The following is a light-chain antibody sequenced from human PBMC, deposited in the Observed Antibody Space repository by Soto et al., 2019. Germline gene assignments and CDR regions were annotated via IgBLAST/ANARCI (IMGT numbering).Light chain of an antibody. CDR1: QSLLYNNTYNY. J-gene: IGKJ5*01. Sequence: EIVMTQSPLTLPVTPGEPASISCRTSQSLLYNNTYNYLDWYVQKPGQSPQRLIYFGSNRAPGVPDRFSGSGSGTDFTLKINRVEAEDVGTYYCMQALQSLTFGQGTRLEIQ. V-gene: IGKV2-28*01. CDR2: FGS. CDR3: MQALQSLT.